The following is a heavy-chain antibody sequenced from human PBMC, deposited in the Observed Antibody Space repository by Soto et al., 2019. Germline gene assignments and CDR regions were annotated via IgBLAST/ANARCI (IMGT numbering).Heavy chain of an antibody. V-gene: IGHV3-33*01. CDR1: GFTFSSYG. CDR2: IWYDGSNK. J-gene: IGHJ4*02. Sequence: QVQLVESGGGVVQPGRSLRLSCAASGFTFSSYGMHWVRQAPGKGLEWVAVIWYDGSNKYYADSVKGRVTISRDNSKNTLYLHMNSLRAEDTAVYYCASIVGATGFDYWGQGTLVTVSS. CDR3: ASIVGATGFDY. D-gene: IGHD1-26*01.